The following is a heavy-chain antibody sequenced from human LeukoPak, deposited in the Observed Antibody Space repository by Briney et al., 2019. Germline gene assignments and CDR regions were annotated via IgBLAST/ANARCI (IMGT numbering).Heavy chain of an antibody. CDR2: INPSRGGT. V-gene: IGHV1-2*02. D-gene: IGHD6-13*01. CDR1: GYTFTVYY. J-gene: IGHJ4*02. Sequence: ASVKLSCKASGYTFTVYYMHWVRQAPGQGLEWMGWINPSRGGTNSSQKFQGRGTMTRDTSISTAYMDLSSLRSDDTAIYYCARGGGRYSSSWEIDYWGEGTLVTVSS. CDR3: ARGGGRYSSSWEIDY.